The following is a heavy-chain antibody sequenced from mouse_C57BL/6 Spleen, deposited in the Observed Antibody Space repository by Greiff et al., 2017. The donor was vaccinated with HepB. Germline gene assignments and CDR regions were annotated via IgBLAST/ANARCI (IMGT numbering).Heavy chain of an antibody. CDR2: IDPENGDT. CDR1: GFNIKDDY. D-gene: IGHD2-4*01. Sequence: EVQLQQSGAELVRPGASVKLSCTASGFNIKDDYMHWVKQRPEQGLEWIGWIDPENGDTEYASKFQGKATIPADTSSNTAYLQLSSLTSEDTAVYYCTSGRLRRGDYYAMDYWGQGTSVTVSS. J-gene: IGHJ4*01. V-gene: IGHV14-4*01. CDR3: TSGRLRRGDYYAMDY.